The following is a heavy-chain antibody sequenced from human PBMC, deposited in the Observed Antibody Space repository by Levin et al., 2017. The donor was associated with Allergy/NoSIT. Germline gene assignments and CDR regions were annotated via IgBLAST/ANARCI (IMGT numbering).Heavy chain of an antibody. V-gene: IGHV4-39*01. CDR3: ARPGGDIVATGYFDY. CDR2: IYYSGST. Sequence: SQTLSLTCTVSGGSISSSSYYWGWIRQPPGKGLEWIGSIYYSGSTYYNPSLKSRVTISVDTSKNQFSLKLSSVTAADTAVYYCARPGGDIVATGYFDYWGQGTLVTVSS. J-gene: IGHJ4*02. D-gene: IGHD5-12*01. CDR1: GGSISSSSYY.